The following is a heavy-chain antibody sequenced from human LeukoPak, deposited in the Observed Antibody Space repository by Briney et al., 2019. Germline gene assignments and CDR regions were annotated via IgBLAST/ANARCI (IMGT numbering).Heavy chain of an antibody. CDR1: GGSISSSSYY. CDR3: ARAIYGSGSYVQDY. CDR2: IYYSGST. Sequence: SETLSPTCTVSGGSISSSSYYWGWIRQPPGKGLEWIGSIYYSGSTYYNPSLKSRVTISVDTSKNQFSLKLSPVTAADTAVYYCARAIYGSGSYVQDYWGQGTLVTVSS. V-gene: IGHV4-39*07. J-gene: IGHJ4*02. D-gene: IGHD3-10*01.